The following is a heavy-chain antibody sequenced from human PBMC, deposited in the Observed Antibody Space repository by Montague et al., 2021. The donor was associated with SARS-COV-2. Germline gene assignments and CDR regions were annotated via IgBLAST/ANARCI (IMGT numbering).Heavy chain of an antibody. Sequence: SLRLSCAASGFTFSDYYMRWVRQAPGKGLEWVSDISSSSSNKNYADSVKGRFTISRDNAKNTLYLQMNSLRAEDTAVYYCASEAVSNNRTFDVWGKGTTVTVSS. D-gene: IGHD1/OR15-1a*01. CDR3: ASEAVSNNRTFDV. V-gene: IGHV3-11*05. CDR1: GFTFSDYY. J-gene: IGHJ3*01. CDR2: ISSSSSNK.